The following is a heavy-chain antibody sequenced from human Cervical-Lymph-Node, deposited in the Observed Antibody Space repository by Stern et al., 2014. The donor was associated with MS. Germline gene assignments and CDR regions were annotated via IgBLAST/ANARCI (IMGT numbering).Heavy chain of an antibody. Sequence: VQLVESGAEVKKPGASVKVSCKASGYTFTGYYMHWVRQAPGQGPEWMGWINSNSGGTTYAQKFQGRVTVTRDTSISTVYMELGRLRSDDTAVYYCARGGTSSCDYWGQGTLVTVSS. D-gene: IGHD1-14*01. J-gene: IGHJ4*02. CDR3: ARGGTSSCDY. V-gene: IGHV1-2*02. CDR2: INSNSGGT. CDR1: GYTFTGYY.